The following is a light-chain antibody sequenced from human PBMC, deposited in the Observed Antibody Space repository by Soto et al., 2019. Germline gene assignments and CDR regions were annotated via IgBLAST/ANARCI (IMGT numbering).Light chain of an antibody. J-gene: IGLJ3*02. Sequence: QSVLTQPPSASGTPGQRVTISCSGSSSNIGSNYVYWYQQLPGTAPKLLIYSNNQRPSGVPDRFSRSRSGTSASLAISGLRSEDEADYYCAAWDDSLSGWVFGGGSKLTVL. V-gene: IGLV1-47*02. CDR2: SNN. CDR1: SSNIGSNY. CDR3: AAWDDSLSGWV.